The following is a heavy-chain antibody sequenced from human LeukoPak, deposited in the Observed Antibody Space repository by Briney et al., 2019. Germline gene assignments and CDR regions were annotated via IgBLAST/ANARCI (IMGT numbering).Heavy chain of an antibody. J-gene: IGHJ4*02. D-gene: IGHD7-27*01. V-gene: IGHV4-59*01. CDR3: ARDTGDCAFDY. CDR2: IYYSGST. Sequence: SETLSLTCTASGGSISSYYWSWIRQPPGKGLEWIGYIYYSGSTNYNPSLKRRVTISVDTSKSQSSLKLSFVTAADTAVYYCARDTGDCAFDYWGQGTLVTVSS. CDR1: GGSISSYY.